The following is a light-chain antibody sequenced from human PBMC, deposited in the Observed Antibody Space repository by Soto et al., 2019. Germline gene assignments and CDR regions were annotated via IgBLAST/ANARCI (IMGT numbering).Light chain of an antibody. CDR1: QSVSSN. CDR2: DAS. Sequence: EIVMTQSPATLSVSPGERATLSCRASQSVSSNLAGYQQKPGQAPRLLIYDASTRATGIPDRFSGSGSGTDFTLTISSLEPEDSAVYYCQQRHMWPITFGQGTRLEIK. CDR3: QQRHMWPIT. J-gene: IGKJ5*01. V-gene: IGKV3-11*01.